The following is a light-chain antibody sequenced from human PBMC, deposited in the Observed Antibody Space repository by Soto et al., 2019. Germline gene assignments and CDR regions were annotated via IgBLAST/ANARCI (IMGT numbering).Light chain of an antibody. Sequence: EIVLTQSPDTLSLFPGERATLSCRASQSVSITYLAWYQQKPGQAPRPLISAASSRATGTPDRFSGSGSGTDFTLTISRLEPEDFAVYYCQQYGSSRWTFGQGTKVEIK. V-gene: IGKV3-20*01. J-gene: IGKJ1*01. CDR2: AAS. CDR3: QQYGSSRWT. CDR1: QSVSITY.